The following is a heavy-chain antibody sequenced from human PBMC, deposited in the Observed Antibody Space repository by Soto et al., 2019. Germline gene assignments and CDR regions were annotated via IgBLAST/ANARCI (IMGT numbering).Heavy chain of an antibody. CDR2: IYYSGST. Sequence: QVQLQESGPGLVKPSQTLSLTCTVSGGSISSGGYYWSWIRQHPGKGLEWIGYIYYSGSTYYKRSLKCRVIISVDTSKIQFSLKLSSVTAADTAVYYCARAWVVASTCRWFDPWGQGTLVTVSS. J-gene: IGHJ5*02. D-gene: IGHD2-15*01. CDR1: GGSISSGGYY. V-gene: IGHV4-31*03. CDR3: ARAWVVASTCRWFDP.